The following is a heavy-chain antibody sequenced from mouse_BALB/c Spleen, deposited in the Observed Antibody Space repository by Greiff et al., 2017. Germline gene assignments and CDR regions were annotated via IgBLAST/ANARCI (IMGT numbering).Heavy chain of an antibody. D-gene: IGHD2-1*01. J-gene: IGHJ3*01. Sequence: QVQLKESGAELAKPGASVKMSCKASGYTFTSYWMHWVKQRPGQGLEWIGYINPSTGYTEYNQKFKDKATLTADKSSSTAYMQLSSLTSEDSAVYYCARRDYGNYVWFAYWGQGTLVTVSA. CDR1: GYTFTSYW. CDR2: INPSTGYT. CDR3: ARRDYGNYVWFAY. V-gene: IGHV1-7*01.